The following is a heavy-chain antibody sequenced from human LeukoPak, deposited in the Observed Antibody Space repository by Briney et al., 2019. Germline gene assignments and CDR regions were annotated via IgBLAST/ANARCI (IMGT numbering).Heavy chain of an antibody. V-gene: IGHV4-4*02. D-gene: IGHD4-23*01. J-gene: IGHJ4*02. CDR1: GGSISSSNW. Sequence: SETLSLTCAVSGGSISSSNWWSWVRQPPGKGLEWIGEIYHSGSTSYNPSLKSRVTISVDKSKNQFSLKLSSVTAADTAVYYCASRAFMTTVVPWDFYWGQGTQVTVSS. CDR2: IYHSGST. CDR3: ASRAFMTTVVPWDFY.